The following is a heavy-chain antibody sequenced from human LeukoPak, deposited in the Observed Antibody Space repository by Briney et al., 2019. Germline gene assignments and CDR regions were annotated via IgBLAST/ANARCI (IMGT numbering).Heavy chain of an antibody. J-gene: IGHJ4*02. V-gene: IGHV4-34*01. CDR1: GVSFSGYY. CDR2: ISHSGRT. D-gene: IGHD1-26*01. Sequence: SETLSLTCGVSGVSFSGYYWSWIRQPPGKGPEWIGEISHSGRTTYNPSLSSRVTISLDTSNKQFFLKLSFVTAADTAVYYCTRTSPGIPLDFWGQGTLVTVSS. CDR3: TRTSPGIPLDF.